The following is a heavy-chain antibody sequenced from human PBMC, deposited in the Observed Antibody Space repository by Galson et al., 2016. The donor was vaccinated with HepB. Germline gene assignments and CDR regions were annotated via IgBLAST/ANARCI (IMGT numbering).Heavy chain of an antibody. CDR2: ISSSSSTI. CDR1: GFIFNSFA. Sequence: SLRLSCAASGFIFNSFAMSWVRQAPGKGLEWVSYISSSSSTINYADSVKGRFTISRDNAKNSLYLHMNSLRDEDTAVYYCAREGPWGSYYPHFDFWGQGTLVTVSS. J-gene: IGHJ4*02. CDR3: AREGPWGSYYPHFDF. D-gene: IGHD3-10*01. V-gene: IGHV3-48*02.